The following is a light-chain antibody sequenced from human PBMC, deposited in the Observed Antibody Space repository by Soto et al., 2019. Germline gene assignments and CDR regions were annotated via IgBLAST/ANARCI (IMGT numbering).Light chain of an antibody. CDR3: QQYGSSPGT. CDR1: QSVSSSY. J-gene: IGKJ1*01. Sequence: EIVLTQSPGTLSLSPGERATLSCRASQSVSSSYLAWYQQKPGQAPRFLIYGASSRATGIPDRFSGSGSGTDFTLIISRLEPEDFAVYYCQQYGSSPGTFGQGTKV. CDR2: GAS. V-gene: IGKV3-20*01.